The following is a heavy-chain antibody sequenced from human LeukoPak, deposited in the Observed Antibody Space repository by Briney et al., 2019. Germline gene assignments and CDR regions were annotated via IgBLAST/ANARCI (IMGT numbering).Heavy chain of an antibody. Sequence: GGSLRLSCAASGFTVSSNHMSWVRQAPGKGLEWVSVIDSGGSTDYATSVKGRFTISRDNSKNTLYLQMNRRRVLVRAVYHCARGPVGYNWGQGTLVSVSS. V-gene: IGHV3-53*01. CDR1: GFTVSSNH. D-gene: IGHD1-1*01. J-gene: IGHJ4*02. CDR3: ARGPVGYN. CDR2: IDSGGST.